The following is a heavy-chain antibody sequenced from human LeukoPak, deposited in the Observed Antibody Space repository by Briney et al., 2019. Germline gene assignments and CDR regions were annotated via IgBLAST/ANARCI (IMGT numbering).Heavy chain of an antibody. Sequence: GGSLRLSCAASGFTASSNYMSWVRQAPGKGLEWVSVIYSGGSTYYADSVKGRFTISRDNSKNTLYLQMNSLRAEDTAVYYCARLATNCSGGSCYEVTYYFDYWGQGTLVTVSS. D-gene: IGHD2-15*01. CDR1: GFTASSNY. CDR3: ARLATNCSGGSCYEVTYYFDY. J-gene: IGHJ4*02. V-gene: IGHV3-66*04. CDR2: IYSGGST.